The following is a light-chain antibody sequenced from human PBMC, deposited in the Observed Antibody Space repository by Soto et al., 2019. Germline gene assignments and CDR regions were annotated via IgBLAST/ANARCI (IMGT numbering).Light chain of an antibody. CDR3: QQYGSSPLT. V-gene: IGKV3-20*01. CDR1: QSVSFSY. CDR2: GAT. Sequence: EIVLTQSPGTLSLSPGDRATLSCRASQSVSFSYLAWYQQKAGQAPRLLIYGATSRATGIPDRFSGSESGTNFTLTINGLEPEDFPVYYCQQYGSSPLTFGGGTKVEIK. J-gene: IGKJ4*01.